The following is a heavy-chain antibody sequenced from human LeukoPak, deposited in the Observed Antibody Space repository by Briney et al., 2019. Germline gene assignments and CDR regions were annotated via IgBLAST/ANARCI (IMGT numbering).Heavy chain of an antibody. V-gene: IGHV1-2*02. D-gene: IGHD5-24*01. Sequence: ASVTVSCKASGYTFTGYYMHWVRQAPGQGLEWMGWINPNSGGTDYAQKFQGRVTMTRDTSISTVYMELSRLTSDDTAVHYCARDRDGYNQLDYWGQGTLVTVSS. CDR3: ARDRDGYNQLDY. CDR1: GYTFTGYY. CDR2: INPNSGGT. J-gene: IGHJ4*02.